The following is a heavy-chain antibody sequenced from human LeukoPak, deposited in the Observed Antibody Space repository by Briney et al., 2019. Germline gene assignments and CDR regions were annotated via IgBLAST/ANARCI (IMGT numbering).Heavy chain of an antibody. J-gene: IGHJ6*03. V-gene: IGHV4-59*01. CDR1: GGSISSYY. D-gene: IGHD6-19*01. Sequence: SETLSLTCTVSGGSISSYYWSWIRQPPGKGLEWIGYIYYSGSTNYNPSLKSRVTISVDTSKNQFSLKLSSVTAADTAVYYCARAGGSSGWYGDYYYYYYMDVWGKGTTVTVSS. CDR2: IYYSGST. CDR3: ARAGGSSGWYGDYYYYYYMDV.